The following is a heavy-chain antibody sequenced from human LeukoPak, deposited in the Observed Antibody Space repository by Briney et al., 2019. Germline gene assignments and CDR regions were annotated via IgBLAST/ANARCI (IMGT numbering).Heavy chain of an antibody. CDR3: ASSSILWNDVRAGFDY. CDR2: IIPIFGTA. CDR1: GGTFSSYA. V-gene: IGHV1-69*05. D-gene: IGHD1-1*01. Sequence: SVKVSCKASGGTFSSYAISWVRHAPGQGLEWMGGIIPIFGTANYAQKFQGRVTITTDESTSTAYMELSSLRSEDTAVYYCASSSILWNDVRAGFDYWGQGTLVTVSS. J-gene: IGHJ4*02.